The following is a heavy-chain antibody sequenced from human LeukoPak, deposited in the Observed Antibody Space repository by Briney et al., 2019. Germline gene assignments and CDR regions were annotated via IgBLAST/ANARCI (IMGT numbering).Heavy chain of an antibody. D-gene: IGHD3-10*01. CDR1: GFTVSSNY. CDR3: ARSLYGSGTYALDY. V-gene: IGHV3-66*01. CDR2: IYSGGST. Sequence: GGSLRLSCAASGFTVSSNYMSWVRQAPGKGLEWVSVIYSGGSTYYADSVKGRFTISRDNSKNTLYLQMNSLRAEDTAVYYCARSLYGSGTYALDYWGQGTLVTVSS. J-gene: IGHJ4*02.